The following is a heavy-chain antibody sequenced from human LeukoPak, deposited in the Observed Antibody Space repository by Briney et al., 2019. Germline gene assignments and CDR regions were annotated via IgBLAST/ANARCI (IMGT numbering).Heavy chain of an antibody. CDR3: AREFPGGGSQLDY. V-gene: IGHV4-59*01. J-gene: IGHJ4*02. CDR1: VGSMSFYY. CDR2: IYYSGST. D-gene: IGHD1-1*01. Sequence: SETLSLTCTVSVGSMSFYYWSWIRQTPRKGLEWIGNIYYSGSTNYSPSLKRRVTISVDTSKNQFSLKLPSVTAADTAFYFCAREFPGGGSQLDYWGQGTNVTVSS.